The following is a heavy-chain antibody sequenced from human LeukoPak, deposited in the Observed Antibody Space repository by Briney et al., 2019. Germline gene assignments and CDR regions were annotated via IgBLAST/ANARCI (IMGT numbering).Heavy chain of an antibody. V-gene: IGHV1-46*01. D-gene: IGHD3-22*01. CDR1: GYTFTSYY. CDR2: INPSGGST. CDR3: ARELDRLILHQVRLGKGAFDI. Sequence: GASVKVSCKASGYTFTSYYMHWVRQAPGQGLEWMGIINPSGGSTSYAQKFQGRVTMTRDTSTSTVYMELSSLRSEDTAVYYCARELDRLILHQVRLGKGAFDIWGQGTMVTVS. J-gene: IGHJ3*02.